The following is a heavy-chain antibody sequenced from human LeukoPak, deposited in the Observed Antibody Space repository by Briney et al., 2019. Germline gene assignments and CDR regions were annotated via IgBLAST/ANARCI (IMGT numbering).Heavy chain of an antibody. Sequence: SETLSLTCAVDGGSFSGYYWSWIRQPPGKGLEWIGKINHSGSTNYNPSLKSRVTISVDTSKNQFSLTLTSVIAADTGVYYCARGYGSERKLNYWGQGTLVTVSS. V-gene: IGHV4-34*01. J-gene: IGHJ4*02. D-gene: IGHD3-10*01. CDR3: ARGYGSERKLNY. CDR2: INHSGST. CDR1: GGSFSGYY.